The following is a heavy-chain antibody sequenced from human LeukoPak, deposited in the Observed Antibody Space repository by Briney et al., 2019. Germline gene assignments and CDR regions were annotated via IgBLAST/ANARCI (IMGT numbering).Heavy chain of an antibody. V-gene: IGHV4-30-2*05. CDR2: IYHSGST. D-gene: IGHD6-13*01. CDR3: ARKLIAAAGNYYYYYGMDV. J-gene: IGHJ6*02. CDR1: GGSISSGGYS. Sequence: SETLSLTCAVSGGSISSGGYSWSWIRQPPGKGLEWIGYIYHSGSTYYNPSLKSRVTISVDTSKNQFSLKLSSVTAADTAVYYCARKLIAAAGNYYYYYGMDVWGQGTTVTVSS.